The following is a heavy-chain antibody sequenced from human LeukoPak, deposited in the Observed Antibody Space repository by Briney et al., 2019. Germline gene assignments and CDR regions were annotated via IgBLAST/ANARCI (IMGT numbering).Heavy chain of an antibody. CDR3: ARGRRYYDFWSGYSDYFDY. Sequence: GGSLRLSCAASGFTFSSYAMSWVRQAPGKGLEWVAVISYDGSNKYYADSVKGRFTISRDNSKNTLYLQMNSLRAEDTAVYYCARGRRYYDFWSGYSDYFDYWGQGTLVTVSS. V-gene: IGHV3-30*04. CDR1: GFTFSSYA. D-gene: IGHD3-3*01. J-gene: IGHJ4*02. CDR2: ISYDGSNK.